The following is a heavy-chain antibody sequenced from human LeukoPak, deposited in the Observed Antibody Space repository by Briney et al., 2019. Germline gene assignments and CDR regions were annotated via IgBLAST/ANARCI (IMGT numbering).Heavy chain of an antibody. CDR2: IKQDGSEK. D-gene: IGHD3-10*01. CDR3: AKMESDYGSGSYDY. V-gene: IGHV3-7*01. CDR1: GFTFSSYW. Sequence: GGSLRLSCAASGFTFSSYWMSWVRQAPGKGLEWVANIKQDGSEKYYVDSVKGRFTISRDNAKNSLYLQMNSLRAEDTAVYYCAKMESDYGSGSYDYWGQGTLVTVSS. J-gene: IGHJ4*02.